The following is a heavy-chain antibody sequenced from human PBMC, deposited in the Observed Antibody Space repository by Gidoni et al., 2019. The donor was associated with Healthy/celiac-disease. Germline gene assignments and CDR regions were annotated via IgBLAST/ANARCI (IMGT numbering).Heavy chain of an antibody. V-gene: IGHV4-61*02. Sequence: QVQLQESGPGLVKPSQTLSLTCTVSGGSISSGSYYWSWIRQPAGKGLEWIGRIYTSGSTNYNPSLKSRVTISVDTSKNQFSLKLSSVTAADTAVYYCARDQTEKAAATKVHWFDPWGQGTLVTVSS. CDR2: IYTSGST. CDR3: ARDQTEKAAATKVHWFDP. D-gene: IGHD6-13*01. J-gene: IGHJ5*02. CDR1: GGSISSGSYY.